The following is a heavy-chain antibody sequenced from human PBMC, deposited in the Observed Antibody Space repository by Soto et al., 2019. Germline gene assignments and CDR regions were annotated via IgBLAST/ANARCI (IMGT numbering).Heavy chain of an antibody. Sequence: SGPTLVNPTQTLTLTCSFSGFSLTTNGVNVGWIRQTPGKALEWLALIFWDDDKRYKSSLKTRLTIAKDTSRNQVVLTMTDLDPVDTATYYCAHGVVRGGLFDPWGQGILVTVSS. D-gene: IGHD3-10*01. J-gene: IGHJ5*02. V-gene: IGHV2-5*02. CDR1: GFSLTTNGVN. CDR3: AHGVVRGGLFDP. CDR2: IFWDDDK.